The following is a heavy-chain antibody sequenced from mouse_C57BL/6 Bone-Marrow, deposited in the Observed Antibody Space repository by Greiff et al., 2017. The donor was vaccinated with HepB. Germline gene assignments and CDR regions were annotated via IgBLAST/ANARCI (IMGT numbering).Heavy chain of an antibody. J-gene: IGHJ4*01. CDR3: ARDRGEAMDY. CDR2: ISYDGSN. CDR1: GYSITSGYY. V-gene: IGHV3-6*01. Sequence: DVKLQESGPGLVKPSQSLSLTCSVTGYSITSGYYWNWIRQFPGNKLEWMGYISYDGSNNYNPSLKNRISITRDTSKNQFFLKLNSVTTEDTATYYCARDRGEAMDYWGQGTSVTVSS.